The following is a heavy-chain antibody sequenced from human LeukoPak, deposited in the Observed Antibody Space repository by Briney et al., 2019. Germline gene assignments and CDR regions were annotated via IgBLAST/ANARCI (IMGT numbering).Heavy chain of an antibody. J-gene: IGHJ4*02. V-gene: IGHV3-33*01. CDR2: IWYDGSNK. Sequence: GGSLRLSCAASGFTLNNYGMHWVRQAPGKGLEWVAVIWYDGSNKKYADSVKGRFTISRDNSKNTVYLQMNSLRVEDTAVYYCARIGSSGWHGDYWGQGTLVTVSS. CDR3: ARIGSSGWHGDY. CDR1: GFTLNNYG. D-gene: IGHD6-19*01.